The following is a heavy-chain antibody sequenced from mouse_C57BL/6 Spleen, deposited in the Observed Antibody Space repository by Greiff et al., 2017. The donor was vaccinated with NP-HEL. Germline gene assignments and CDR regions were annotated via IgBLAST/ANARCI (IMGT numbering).Heavy chain of an antibody. Sequence: DVMLVESGEGLVKPGGSLKLSCAASGFTFSSYAMSWVRQTPEKRLEWVAYISSGGDYIYYADTVNGRFTISRDNARNTLYLQMSSLKSEDTAMYYCTRDYYGGSHWYFDVWGTGTTVTVSS. CDR2: ISSGGDYI. CDR1: GFTFSSYA. D-gene: IGHD1-1*01. J-gene: IGHJ1*03. CDR3: TRDYYGGSHWYFDV. V-gene: IGHV5-9-1*02.